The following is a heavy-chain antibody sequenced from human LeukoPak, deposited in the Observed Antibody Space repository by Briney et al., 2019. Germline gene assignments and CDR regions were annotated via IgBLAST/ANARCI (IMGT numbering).Heavy chain of an antibody. CDR2: IYHSGST. V-gene: IGHV4-38-2*02. Sequence: SSETLSLTCTVSGYSISSGYYWGRIRQPPGKGLEWIGSIYHSGSTYYNPSLKSRVTISVDTSKNQFSLKLSSVTAADTAVYYCARGGYSSSWYFDYWGQGTLVTVSS. D-gene: IGHD6-13*01. CDR1: GYSISSGYY. J-gene: IGHJ4*02. CDR3: ARGGYSSSWYFDY.